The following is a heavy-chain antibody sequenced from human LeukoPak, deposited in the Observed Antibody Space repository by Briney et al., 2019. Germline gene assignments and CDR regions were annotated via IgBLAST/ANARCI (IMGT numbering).Heavy chain of an antibody. D-gene: IGHD3-16*01. V-gene: IGHV3-23*01. CDR1: GFTFSSYS. Sequence: RPGGSLRLSCAASGFTFSSYSMNWVRQAPGKGLEWVSGISPSGGTTYYADSLKGRFSISRDNSKNTVYLQMNSLRADDTAVYYRARDLSWGAFIWGQGTMVTVSS. CDR2: ISPSGGTT. J-gene: IGHJ3*02. CDR3: ARDLSWGAFI.